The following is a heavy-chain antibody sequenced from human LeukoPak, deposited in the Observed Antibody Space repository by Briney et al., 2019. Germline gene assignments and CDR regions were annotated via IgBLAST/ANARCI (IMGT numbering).Heavy chain of an antibody. CDR1: GGSITSTTYY. CDR2: IYYSGST. D-gene: IGHD2-15*01. J-gene: IGHJ4*02. V-gene: IGHV4-39*07. CDR3: ARVSDMSYFDY. Sequence: PSETLSLTCTVSGGSITSTTYYWGWIRQPPGKGLEWIGSIYYSGSTYYNPSLKSRVTISVDTSKNQFSLKLSSVTAADTAVYYCARVSDMSYFDYWGQGTLVTVSS.